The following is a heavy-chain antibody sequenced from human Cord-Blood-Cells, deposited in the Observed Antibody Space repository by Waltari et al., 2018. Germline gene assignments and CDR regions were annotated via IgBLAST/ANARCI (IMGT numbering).Heavy chain of an antibody. Sequence: QVQLVQSGAEVKKPGSSVKVSCKASGGTFSSYAISWVRQAPGQGLEWMGGIIPILGKANYAQKFQGRVTMTADESTSTAYMELSSLRSEDTAVYYCARWYSSSWYYYYYGMDVWGQGTTVTVSS. J-gene: IGHJ6*02. CDR3: ARWYSSSWYYYYYGMDV. D-gene: IGHD6-13*01. CDR1: GGTFSSYA. CDR2: IIPILGKA. V-gene: IGHV1-69*12.